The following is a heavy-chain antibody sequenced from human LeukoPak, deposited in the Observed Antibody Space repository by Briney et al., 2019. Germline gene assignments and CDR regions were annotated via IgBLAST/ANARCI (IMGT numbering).Heavy chain of an antibody. J-gene: IGHJ6*02. CDR2: IKQDGSEK. Sequence: PGGSLRLSCAASGFTFSSYWMSWVRQAPGKGLEWVANIKQDGSEKYYVDSVKGRFTISRDNAKNSLYLQMNSLRAEDTAVYYCARRRLVDYYYGMDVWGQGTTVTVSS. CDR1: GFTFSSYW. V-gene: IGHV3-7*03. D-gene: IGHD6-19*01. CDR3: ARRRLVDYYYGMDV.